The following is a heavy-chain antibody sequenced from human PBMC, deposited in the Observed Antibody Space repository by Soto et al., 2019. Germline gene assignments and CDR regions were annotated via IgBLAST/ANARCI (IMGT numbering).Heavy chain of an antibody. CDR3: ALYSSCYTIDP. CDR2: IYWNDNK. D-gene: IGHD2-2*02. J-gene: IGHJ5*02. CDR1: GLSLSTSGVC. Sequence: QITLKESGPTLVKPTQTLTLTCTFSGLSLSTSGVCVGWIRQPPGKALEWLALIYWNDNKRYSPSLKSRLTITKDTSKDQVVLTMTNMDPVDTATYYCALYSSCYTIDPWGQGTLVTVFS. V-gene: IGHV2-5*01.